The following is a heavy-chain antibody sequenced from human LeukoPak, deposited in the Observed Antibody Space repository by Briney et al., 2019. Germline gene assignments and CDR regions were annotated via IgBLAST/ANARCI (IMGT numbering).Heavy chain of an antibody. CDR3: ARDTYGDLNWFDP. CDR2: IYYSGST. D-gene: IGHD4-17*01. V-gene: IGHV4-39*07. Sequence: PSETLSLTCTVSGGSISSSSYYWGWIRQPPGKGLEWIGSIYYSGSTYYNPSLKSRVTISVDTSKNQFSLRLSSVTAADTAVYYCARDTYGDLNWFDPWGQGTLVTVSS. J-gene: IGHJ5*02. CDR1: GGSISSSSYY.